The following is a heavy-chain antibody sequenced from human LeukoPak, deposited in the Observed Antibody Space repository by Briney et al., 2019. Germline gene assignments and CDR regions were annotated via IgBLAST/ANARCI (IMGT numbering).Heavy chain of an antibody. Sequence: GGSLRLPCAASGFTFSSYAMSWVRQAPGKGLEWVSAISGSGGSTYYADSVKGRFTISRDNSKNTLYLQMNSLRAEDTAVYYCARSWIQLWLLGYWGQGTLVTASS. J-gene: IGHJ4*02. CDR1: GFTFSSYA. CDR3: ARSWIQLWLLGY. CDR2: ISGSGGST. D-gene: IGHD5-18*01. V-gene: IGHV3-23*01.